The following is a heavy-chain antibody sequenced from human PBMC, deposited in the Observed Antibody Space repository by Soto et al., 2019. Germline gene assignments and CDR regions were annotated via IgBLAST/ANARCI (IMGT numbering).Heavy chain of an antibody. CDR1: CGSISSGGYY. Sequence: PSETLSLTCTVSCGSISSGGYYWSWNRQHPGKGLEWIGYIYYSGSTYYNPSLKSRVTISVDTSKNQFSLKLSSVTAADTAVYYCARDLTGRLRTWGQGTLVTVSS. CDR2: IYYSGST. J-gene: IGHJ5*02. CDR3: ARDLTGRLRT. V-gene: IGHV4-31*03. D-gene: IGHD3-10*01.